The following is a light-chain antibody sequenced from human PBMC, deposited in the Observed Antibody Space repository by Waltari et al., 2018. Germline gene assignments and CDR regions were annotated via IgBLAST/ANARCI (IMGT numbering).Light chain of an antibody. CDR1: QGIGSY. CDR2: AAS. Sequence: VIWMTQSPSLLSASTGDRVTISCRMSQGIGSYLAWYQQKPGKAPELRIYAASTLQSGVPSRFSGSGSGTDFTLTISCLQSEDFATYYCQQYYSFPRTFGQGTKVEIK. V-gene: IGKV1D-8*01. CDR3: QQYYSFPRT. J-gene: IGKJ1*01.